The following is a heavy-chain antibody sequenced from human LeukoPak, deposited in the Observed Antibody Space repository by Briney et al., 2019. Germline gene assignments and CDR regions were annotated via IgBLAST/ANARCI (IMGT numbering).Heavy chain of an antibody. CDR1: GYTFTSYG. V-gene: IGHV1-18*01. Sequence: ASVNVSCKASGYTFTSYGISWVRQAPGQGLEWMGWISAYNGNTNYARKLQGRVTMTTDTTTSTAYMELRSLRSDDTAVYYCARGQADFWSGYADYWGQGTLVTVSS. CDR2: ISAYNGNT. CDR3: ARGQADFWSGYADY. D-gene: IGHD3-3*01. J-gene: IGHJ4*02.